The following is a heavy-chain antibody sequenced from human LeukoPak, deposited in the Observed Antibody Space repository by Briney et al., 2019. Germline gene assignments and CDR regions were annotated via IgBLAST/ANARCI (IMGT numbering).Heavy chain of an antibody. J-gene: IGHJ4*02. CDR1: GFMFNKYA. Sequence: GGSLRLSCAASGFMFNKYAMHWVRQAPGKGLEWVAFISHDGSTEYYADSVKGRFTISRDSSENTLYLQMDSLGPDDTSLYYCARGDYYDTSGYPPRDYWGQGTLVTVST. CDR2: ISHDGSTE. V-gene: IGHV3-30*04. CDR3: ARGDYYDTSGYPPRDY. D-gene: IGHD3-22*01.